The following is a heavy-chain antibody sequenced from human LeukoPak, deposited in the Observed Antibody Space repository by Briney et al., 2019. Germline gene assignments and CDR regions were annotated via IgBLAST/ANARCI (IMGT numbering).Heavy chain of an antibody. CDR3: ARVQYYYDSSGYYPSDY. Sequence: GGSLRLSRAASAFTFSSYAMSWVRQAPGKGPEWVSSISSSSSYIYYADSVKGRFTISRDNAKNSLYLQMNSLRAEDTAVYYCARVQYYYDSSGYYPSDYWGQGTLVTVSS. D-gene: IGHD3-22*01. V-gene: IGHV3-21*01. CDR1: AFTFSSYA. CDR2: ISSSSSYI. J-gene: IGHJ4*02.